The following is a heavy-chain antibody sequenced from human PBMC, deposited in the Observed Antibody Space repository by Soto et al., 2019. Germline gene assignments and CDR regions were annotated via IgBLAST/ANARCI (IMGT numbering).Heavy chain of an antibody. V-gene: IGHV1-69*06. Sequence: VASVKVSCKASGGTFSSYAISWVRQAPGQGLEWMGGIIPIFGTANYAQKFQGRVTITADKSTSTAYMELSSLRSEDTAVYYCASTRPGYSSSSFDYWGQGTLVTVSS. D-gene: IGHD6-13*01. CDR2: IIPIFGTA. J-gene: IGHJ4*02. CDR3: ASTRPGYSSSSFDY. CDR1: GGTFSSYA.